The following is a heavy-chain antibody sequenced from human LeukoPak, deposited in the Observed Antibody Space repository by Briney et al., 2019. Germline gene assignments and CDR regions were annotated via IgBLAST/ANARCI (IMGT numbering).Heavy chain of an antibody. CDR3: ARGMVRGVSPYDY. J-gene: IGHJ4*02. V-gene: IGHV1-18*01. CDR2: ISAQHGQT. D-gene: IGHD3-10*01. Sequence: ASVKVSCKTSGYSENFYGITWVRQVAGQGLEWMGWISAQHGQTEYAPNSQDRVTMTTDTYTNTAYMELSSLRSEDTAVYYCARGMVRGVSPYDYWGQGTLVTVSS. CDR1: GYSENFYG.